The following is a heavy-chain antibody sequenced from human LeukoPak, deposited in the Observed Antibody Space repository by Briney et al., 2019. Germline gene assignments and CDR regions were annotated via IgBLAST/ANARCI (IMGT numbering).Heavy chain of an antibody. CDR2: IHDDGRT. J-gene: IGHJ4*02. V-gene: IGHV4-39*07. CDR3: GRVLTAAGLDF. Sequence: NSSETLSLTCTVSGGSMRDSRTWGWIRQPPGKGLEWIANIHDDGRTASNPSLKSRVTISQDTSKNQFSLKVNSVTAAYTAFYYCGRVLTAAGLDFWGPGTLVTVSS. D-gene: IGHD6-25*01. CDR1: GGSMRDSRT.